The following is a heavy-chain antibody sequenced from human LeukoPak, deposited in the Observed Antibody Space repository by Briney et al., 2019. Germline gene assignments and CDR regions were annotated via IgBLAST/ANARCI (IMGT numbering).Heavy chain of an antibody. CDR2: TNPSGGST. V-gene: IGHV1-46*01. J-gene: IGHJ5*02. D-gene: IGHD6-13*01. CDR1: GYTFTSYY. Sequence: ASVKVSCKASGYTFTSYYMHWVRQAPGQGLEWMGITNPSGGSTSYAQKFQGRVTMTRDTSTSTVYMELSSLRSEDTAVYYCARLRGPAAAMDPWGQGTLVTVSS. CDR3: ARLRGPAAAMDP.